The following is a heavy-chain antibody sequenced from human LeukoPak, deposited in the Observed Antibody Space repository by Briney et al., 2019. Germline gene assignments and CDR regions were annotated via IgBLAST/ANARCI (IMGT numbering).Heavy chain of an antibody. D-gene: IGHD3-16*01. Sequence: GGSLRLSCAASGFTVSSNYMSWVRQAPGKGLEWVSVIFSASYTFYADSVKGRFTISRDSSKNTLYLQMNSLRAEDTAVYYCAKLWENDYGDFWGQGTLVTVS. J-gene: IGHJ4*02. CDR1: GFTVSSNY. CDR3: AKLWENDYGDF. CDR2: IFSASYT. V-gene: IGHV3-53*01.